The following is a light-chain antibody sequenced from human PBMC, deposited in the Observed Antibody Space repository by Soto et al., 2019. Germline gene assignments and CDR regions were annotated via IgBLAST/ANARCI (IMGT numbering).Light chain of an antibody. CDR2: LDSDGSH. CDR3: QTWGTGIHVV. CDR1: SGHSSYA. Sequence: QLVLTQSPSASASLGASVKLTCTLSSGHSSYAIAWHQQQPEKGPRYLMKLDSDGSHTKGDAIPYRFSGSSSGAERYLTISSLQSEDEADYYCQTWGTGIHVVFGGGTKLTVL. V-gene: IGLV4-69*01. J-gene: IGLJ2*01.